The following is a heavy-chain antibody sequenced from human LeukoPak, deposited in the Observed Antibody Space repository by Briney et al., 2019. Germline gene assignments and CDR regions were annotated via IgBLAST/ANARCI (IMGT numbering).Heavy chain of an antibody. D-gene: IGHD1-26*01. CDR1: GGSISRYY. CDR2: IYYSGST. CDR3: ARQEDFTPESDSGSYHFDY. V-gene: IGHV4-59*08. Sequence: SETLSLTCTVSGGSISRYYWNWIRQPPGKGLEWIGFIYYSGSTNYNPSLKSRVTISVDTSKNQFSLKVSSVTAADTAVYYCARQEDFTPESDSGSYHFDYWGQGTLVTVSS. J-gene: IGHJ4*02.